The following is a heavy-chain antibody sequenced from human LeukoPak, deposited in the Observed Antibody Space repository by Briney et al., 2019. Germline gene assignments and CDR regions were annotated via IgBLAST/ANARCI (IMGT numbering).Heavy chain of an antibody. J-gene: IGHJ4*02. CDR2: IYYSGST. Sequence: PSETLSLTCTVSGGSISGSSYYWGWIRQPPGKGLEWIGSIYYSGSTYSNPSLKSRVTMSVDTSKNQFSLKLSSVTAADTAVYYCARDRVGPEGSFDYWGQGTLVTVSS. V-gene: IGHV4-39*07. CDR3: ARDRVGPEGSFDY. CDR1: GGSISGSSYY. D-gene: IGHD1-26*01.